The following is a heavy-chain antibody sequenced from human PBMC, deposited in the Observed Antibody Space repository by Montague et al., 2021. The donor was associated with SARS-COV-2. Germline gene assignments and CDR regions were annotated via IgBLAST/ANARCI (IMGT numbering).Heavy chain of an antibody. CDR3: ARRGGYYNYGLDV. J-gene: IGHJ6*02. CDR1: GGSISNYY. D-gene: IGHD3-22*01. V-gene: IGHV4-59*01. Sequence: SETLSLTCTVSGGSISNYYWSWIRQPPGRGLEWIGYIYYSGSTDYRPFLKSRVTISLDTSKNQFSLKVTSVTAAYTAVYYCARRGGYYNYGLDVWGPGTTVTDAS. CDR2: IYYSGST.